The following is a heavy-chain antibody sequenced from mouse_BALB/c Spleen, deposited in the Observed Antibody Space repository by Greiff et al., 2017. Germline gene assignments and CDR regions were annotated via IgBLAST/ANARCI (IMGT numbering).Heavy chain of an antibody. Sequence: EVKLMESGPSLVKPSQTLSLTCSVTGDSITSGYWNWIRKFPGNKLEYMGYISYSGSTYYNPSLKSRISITRDTSKNQYYLQLNSVTTEDTATYYGARRTATVYYDAMDYWGQGTSVTVSA. CDR2: ISYSGST. J-gene: IGHJ4*01. D-gene: IGHD1-2*01. CDR3: ARRTATVYYDAMDY. CDR1: GDSITSGY. V-gene: IGHV3-8*02.